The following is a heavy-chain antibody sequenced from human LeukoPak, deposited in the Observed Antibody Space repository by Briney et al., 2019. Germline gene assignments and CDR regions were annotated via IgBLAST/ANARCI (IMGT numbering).Heavy chain of an antibody. CDR1: GDSVSSNSAA. D-gene: IGHD5-18*01. V-gene: IGHV6-1*01. Sequence: SQTLSLTCAISGDSVSSNSAAWNWIRQSPSRGLEWLGRTYYRSKWYNDYAVSVKSRITINPDTSKNQFSLKLSSVTAADTAVYYCARVRIQLWLRYGMDVWGKGTTVTVSS. CDR2: TYYRSKWYN. CDR3: ARVRIQLWLRYGMDV. J-gene: IGHJ6*04.